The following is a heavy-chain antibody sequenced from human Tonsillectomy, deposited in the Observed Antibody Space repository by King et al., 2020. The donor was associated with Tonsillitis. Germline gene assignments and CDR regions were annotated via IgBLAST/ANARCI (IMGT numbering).Heavy chain of an antibody. V-gene: IGHV3-30*18. Sequence: VQLVESGGGVVQPGRSLRLSCAASGFTFSSFGMHWVRQAPGKGLEWVAVISYDGSNKYYADSVKGRFTISRDNSKNSLYLQMNSLRAEDTAVYYCAKDRSTGGEGDYYGMDVWGQGPTVPVSS. CDR2: ISYDGSNK. CDR1: GFTFSSFG. D-gene: IGHD3-16*01. J-gene: IGHJ6*02. CDR3: AKDRSTGGEGDYYGMDV.